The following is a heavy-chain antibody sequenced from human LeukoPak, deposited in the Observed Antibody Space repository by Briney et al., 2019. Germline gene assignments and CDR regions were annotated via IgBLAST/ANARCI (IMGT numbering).Heavy chain of an antibody. V-gene: IGHV4-30-4*08. Sequence: SETLSLTCTVSGGSISSGDYYWRWIRQPPGKGLEWIGYIYYSGSTYYNPSLKSRVTISVDTSKNQFSLKLSSVTAADTAVYYCARGEDGYVVSFDYWGQGTLVTVSS. CDR2: IYYSGST. J-gene: IGHJ4*02. CDR3: ARGEDGYVVSFDY. CDR1: GGSISSGDYY. D-gene: IGHD5-24*01.